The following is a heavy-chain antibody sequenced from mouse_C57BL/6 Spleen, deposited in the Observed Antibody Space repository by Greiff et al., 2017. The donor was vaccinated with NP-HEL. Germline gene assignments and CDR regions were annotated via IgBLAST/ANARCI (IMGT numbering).Heavy chain of an antibody. CDR1: GFSLTSYA. CDR3: ARNPHYHGSSYGYAMDY. D-gene: IGHD1-1*01. J-gene: IGHJ4*01. V-gene: IGHV2-9-1*01. Sequence: VHLVESGPGLVAPSQSLSITCTVSGFSLTSYAISWVRQPPGKGLEWLGVIWNGGGTNYNSALKSRLSISKDNSKSQVFLKMNSLQTDDTARYYCARNPHYHGSSYGYAMDYWGQGTSVTVSS. CDR2: IWNGGGT.